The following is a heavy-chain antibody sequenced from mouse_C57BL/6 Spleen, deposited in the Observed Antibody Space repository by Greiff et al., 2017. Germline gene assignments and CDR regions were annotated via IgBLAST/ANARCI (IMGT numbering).Heavy chain of an antibody. CDR1: GFNIKDYY. CDR3: ARPIYDSSGGYFEV. D-gene: IGHD1-1*01. J-gene: IGHJ1*03. CDR2: IDPEDGET. Sequence: EVQLQQSGAELVKPGASVKLSCTASGFNIKDYYMHWVKQRTEQGLEWIGRIDPEDGETKYVPKFQGKATTPADTSSTTAYLQLSSLTSEDTAVYYCARPIYDSSGGYFEVWGTGTTVTVSS. V-gene: IGHV14-2*01.